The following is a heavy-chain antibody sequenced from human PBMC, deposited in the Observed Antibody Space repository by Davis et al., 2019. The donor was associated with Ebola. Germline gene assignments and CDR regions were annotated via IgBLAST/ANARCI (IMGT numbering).Heavy chain of an antibody. V-gene: IGHV3-23*01. D-gene: IGHD5-18*01. CDR2: ISGSGGST. CDR1: GFTFSSYA. J-gene: IGHJ6*03. Sequence: GESLKISCAASGFTFSSYAMSWVRQAPGKGLEWVSAISGSGGSTYYADSVKGRFTISRDNSKNTLYLQMNSLRAEDTAVYYCAKVDTKDYYYMDVWGKGTTVTVSS. CDR3: AKVDTKDYYYMDV.